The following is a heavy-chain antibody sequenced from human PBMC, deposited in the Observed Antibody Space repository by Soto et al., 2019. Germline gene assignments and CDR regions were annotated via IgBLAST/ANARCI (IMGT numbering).Heavy chain of an antibody. V-gene: IGHV3-11*01. D-gene: IGHD6-13*01. J-gene: IGHJ3*02. CDR3: ASKQPVLGDGFDI. CDR2: ISSSGSTI. CDR1: GFTLSDYY. Sequence: GSLRLSCAASGFTLSDYYMGWIRQAPGKGLEWVSYISSSGSTIYYADSVKGRFTISRDNAKNSLYLQMNSLRAEDTAVYYCASKQPVLGDGFDIWGQGTMVTVSS.